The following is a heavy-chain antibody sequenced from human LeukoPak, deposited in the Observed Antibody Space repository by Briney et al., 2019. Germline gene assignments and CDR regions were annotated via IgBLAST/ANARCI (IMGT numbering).Heavy chain of an antibody. D-gene: IGHD2-8*02. CDR1: GGSISYY. V-gene: IGHV4-39*07. CDR3: ARALGTGLVDY. CDR2: IYYTGST. Sequence: ASETLPLTCSVSGGSISYYWVWIRQPPGKGLEWIGSIYYTGSTYYNPSLKSRVTLSLDTSNKRFSLKLNSVTAADTAVYYCARALGTGLVDYWGQGTLVTVSS. J-gene: IGHJ4*02.